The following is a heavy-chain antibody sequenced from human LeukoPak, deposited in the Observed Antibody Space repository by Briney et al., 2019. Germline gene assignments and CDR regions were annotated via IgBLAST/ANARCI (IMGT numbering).Heavy chain of an antibody. D-gene: IGHD3-22*01. CDR1: GFTLSSYA. J-gene: IGHJ4*02. CDR3: ARAIGVVNVYFDY. Sequence: PGGSLRLSCGASGFTLSSYAMHWVRQAPGKGLEWVAVISYDGSNKYYADSVKGRFTISRDNSKNTLYLQMNSLRAEDTAVYYCARAIGVVNVYFDYWGQGTLVTVSS. CDR2: ISYDGSNK. V-gene: IGHV3-30-3*01.